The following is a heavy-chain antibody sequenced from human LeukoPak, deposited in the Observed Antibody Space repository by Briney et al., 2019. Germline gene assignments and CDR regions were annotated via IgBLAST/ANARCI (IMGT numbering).Heavy chain of an antibody. V-gene: IGHV3-23*01. CDR2: MSGSGGST. D-gene: IGHD6-19*01. Sequence: PGGSLRLSCAASGFTFSSYNMNWVRQAPGKGLEWVSSMSGSGGSTYYADSVKGRFTISRDNSKNTLYLQMNNLRAEDTALYYCAKNQGQWLVPVDYWGQGTLVTVSS. J-gene: IGHJ4*02. CDR1: GFTFSSYN. CDR3: AKNQGQWLVPVDY.